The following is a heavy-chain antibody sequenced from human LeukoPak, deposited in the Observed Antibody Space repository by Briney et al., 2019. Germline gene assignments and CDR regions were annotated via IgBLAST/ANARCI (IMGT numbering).Heavy chain of an antibody. CDR1: GYTFTSYY. CDR3: ARQTGSGLFILP. Sequence: ASVKVSCKASGYTFTSYYMHWVRQAPGQGLEWMGIINPSGGSTSYAQKFQGRVTMTRDMSTSTDYMELSSLRSEDTAVYYCARQTGSGLFILPGGQGTLVTVSS. V-gene: IGHV1-46*01. D-gene: IGHD3/OR15-3a*01. CDR2: INPSGGST. J-gene: IGHJ4*02.